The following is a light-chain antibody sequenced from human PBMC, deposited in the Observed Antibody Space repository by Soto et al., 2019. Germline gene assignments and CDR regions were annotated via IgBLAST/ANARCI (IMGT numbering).Light chain of an antibody. CDR2: SAS. J-gene: IGKJ4*01. V-gene: IGKV3-15*01. Sequence: EIVMTQSPVTLSVSPGERATLSCRASQSVSTNLAWYQQKPGQAPRLLIYSASTVATGIPARFSASGSGTEFTLTISSLQSEDFAVYYCQQYNNWPLTFGGGTKVEI. CDR1: QSVSTN. CDR3: QQYNNWPLT.